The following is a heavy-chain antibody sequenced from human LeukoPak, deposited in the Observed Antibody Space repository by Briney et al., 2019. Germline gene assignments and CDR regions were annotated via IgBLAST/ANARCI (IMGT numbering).Heavy chain of an antibody. Sequence: PETLSLTCTVSGGSISSSSYYWGWLPQPPGKGLEWIGSIYYSGSTYYNPSLKSRVTISVDTSKNQFSLKLSSVTAADTAVYYCARHPVHSSGWYLSAFDIWGQGTMVTVSS. CDR1: GGSISSSSYY. D-gene: IGHD6-19*01. J-gene: IGHJ3*02. CDR2: IYYSGST. V-gene: IGHV4-39*01. CDR3: ARHPVHSSGWYLSAFDI.